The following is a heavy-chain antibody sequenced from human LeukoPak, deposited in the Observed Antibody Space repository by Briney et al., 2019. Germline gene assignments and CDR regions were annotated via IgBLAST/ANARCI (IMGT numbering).Heavy chain of an antibody. CDR2: INVGNGNT. Sequence: ASVKVSCKASGYTFTSYAMHWVRQAPGRRLEWMGWINVGNGNTKYSQKFQGRVTITRDTSASTAYMELSSLRSEDTAVYCCARGARAAGPYYFDYWGRGTLVTVSS. V-gene: IGHV1-3*01. CDR3: ARGARAAGPYYFDY. J-gene: IGHJ4*02. CDR1: GYTFTSYA. D-gene: IGHD6-13*01.